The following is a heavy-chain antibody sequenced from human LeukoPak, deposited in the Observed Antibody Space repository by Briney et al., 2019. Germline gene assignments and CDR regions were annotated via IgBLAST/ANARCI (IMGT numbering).Heavy chain of an antibody. Sequence: ASVKVSCKASGYTFTGYYMHWVRQAPGQGLEWMGWINPNSGGTNYAQKFQGRVTMTRDTSISTAYMELSRLRSDDTAVYYCARAPPGHNWFDPWGQRTLVTVSS. CDR1: GYTFTGYY. V-gene: IGHV1-2*02. J-gene: IGHJ5*02. CDR2: INPNSGGT. CDR3: ARAPPGHNWFDP.